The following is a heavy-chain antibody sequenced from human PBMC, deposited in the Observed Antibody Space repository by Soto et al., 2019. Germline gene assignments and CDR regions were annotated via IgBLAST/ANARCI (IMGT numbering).Heavy chain of an antibody. CDR1: GFSLTTSGVG. V-gene: IGHV2-5*02. CDR3: GHRGLRTVFRLVTTTAIYFDF. J-gene: IGHJ4*02. Sequence: QITLKESGPPVVKPTEPLTLTCTFSGFSLTTSGVGVGWVRQSPGKAPEWLALIYWDDDKRYSTSLNSRLIFTKGTSKNQVVLTMANVIPADTATYSCGHRGLRTVFRLVTTTAIYFDFWGPGTPVVVSS. D-gene: IGHD3-3*01. CDR2: IYWDDDK.